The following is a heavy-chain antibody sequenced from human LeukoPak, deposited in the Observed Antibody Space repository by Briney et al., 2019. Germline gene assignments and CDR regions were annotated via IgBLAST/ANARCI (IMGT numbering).Heavy chain of an antibody. D-gene: IGHD2-2*01. CDR1: GFTFSSYW. J-gene: IGHJ4*02. CDR3: ARGRVPFDY. CDR2: SKQDGGEK. Sequence: GSLRLSCAASGFTFSSYWMSWVRQAPGEGLEWVANSKQDGGEKYYVEYVKGRVTISRDNATNSLYMQMNSLRAEDTAVYYCARGRVPFDYWGQGTLVTVS. V-gene: IGHV3-7*01.